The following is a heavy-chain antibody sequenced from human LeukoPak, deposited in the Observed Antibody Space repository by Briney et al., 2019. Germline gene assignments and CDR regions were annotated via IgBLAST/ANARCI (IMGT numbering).Heavy chain of an antibody. V-gene: IGHV5-51*01. J-gene: IGHJ5*02. Sequence: GESLKISCKGSGYSFTSYWIGWVRQMPGKGLEWMGIIYPGNSDTRYSPSFQGQVTISADKSISTAYLQWSSLKASDTAMYYCARHPSYGSGSYRWFDPWGQGTLVTVSS. D-gene: IGHD3-10*01. CDR1: GYSFTSYW. CDR2: IYPGNSDT. CDR3: ARHPSYGSGSYRWFDP.